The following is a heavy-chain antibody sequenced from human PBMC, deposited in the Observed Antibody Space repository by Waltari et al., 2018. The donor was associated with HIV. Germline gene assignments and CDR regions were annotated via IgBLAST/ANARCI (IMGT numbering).Heavy chain of an antibody. CDR2: ISSSSSYI. CDR1: GFTFSSYS. J-gene: IGHJ4*02. D-gene: IGHD3-22*01. Sequence: EVQLVESGGGLVKPGGSLRLSCAASGFTFSSYSMTWVRQAPGQGLEWGSSISSSSSYIYYADSVKGRFTISRDNAKNSLYLQMNSLRAEDTAVYYCARGESSGYYYTKSPYYFDYWGQGTLVTVSS. V-gene: IGHV3-21*01. CDR3: ARGESSGYYYTKSPYYFDY.